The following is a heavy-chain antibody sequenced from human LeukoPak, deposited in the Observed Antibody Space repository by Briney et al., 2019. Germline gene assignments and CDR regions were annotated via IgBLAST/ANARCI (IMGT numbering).Heavy chain of an antibody. D-gene: IGHD1-26*01. CDR1: GGTFSSYA. V-gene: IGHV1-69*05. Sequence: ASVKVSCKASGGTFSSYAISWVRQAPGQGLEWMGGIIPIFGTANYAQKFQGRVTITTDESTSTAYMELSSLRSEDTAVYYCARGWYSGSYPDYFDYWGQGTLVTVSS. CDR2: IIPIFGTA. CDR3: ARGWYSGSYPDYFDY. J-gene: IGHJ4*02.